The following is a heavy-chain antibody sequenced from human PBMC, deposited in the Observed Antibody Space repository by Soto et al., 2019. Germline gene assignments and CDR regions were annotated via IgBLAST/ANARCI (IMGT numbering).Heavy chain of an antibody. D-gene: IGHD3-10*01. CDR1: GYTFTSYG. V-gene: IGHV1-18*01. CDR3: ARGKSGGRAFDI. J-gene: IGHJ3*02. CDR2: ISASNGNT. Sequence: ASVKVSCKASGYTFTSYGFSWVRQAPGQGLEWMGWISASNGNTNYAQKLQGRVTMTTDTSTGTAYMELRSLRSDDTATYYCARGKSGGRAFDIWGQGTMVTVSS.